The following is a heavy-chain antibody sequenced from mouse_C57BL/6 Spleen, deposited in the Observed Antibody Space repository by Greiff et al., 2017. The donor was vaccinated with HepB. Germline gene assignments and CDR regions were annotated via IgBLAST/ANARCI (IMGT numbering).Heavy chain of an antibody. CDR2: IDPETGGT. CDR3: TKGNY. V-gene: IGHV1-15*01. CDR1: GYTFTDYE. Sequence: QVQLKESGAELVRPGASVTLSCKASGYTFTDYEMHWVKQTPVHGLEWIGAIDPETGGTAYNQKFKGKAILTADKSSSTAYMELRSLTSEDSAVYYCTKGNYWGQGTSVTVSS. J-gene: IGHJ4*01.